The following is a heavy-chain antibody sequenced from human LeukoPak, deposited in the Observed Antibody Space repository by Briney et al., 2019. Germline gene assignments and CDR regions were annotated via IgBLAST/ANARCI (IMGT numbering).Heavy chain of an antibody. V-gene: IGHV1-8*01. Sequence: ASVKVSCKASGYTFTSHDINWVRQATGQGLEWMGWMNPNSGNTGYAQKFQGRVTMTRNTSISTAYMELSSLRSEDTAVYYCARGADRYFDAKFAFDIWGQGTMVTVSS. CDR2: MNPNSGNT. J-gene: IGHJ3*02. CDR3: ARGADRYFDAKFAFDI. D-gene: IGHD3-9*01. CDR1: GYTFTSHD.